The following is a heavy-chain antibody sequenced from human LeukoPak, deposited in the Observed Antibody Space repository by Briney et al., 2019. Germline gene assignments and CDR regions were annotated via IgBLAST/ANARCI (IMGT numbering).Heavy chain of an antibody. CDR2: IIPIFGTA. V-gene: IGHV1-69*06. CDR1: GGTFSSYA. J-gene: IGHJ4*02. CDR3: ARGLGGGLYWFDY. Sequence: GASVKVSCTASGGTFSSYAISWVRQAPGQGLEWMGGIIPIFGTANYAQKFQGRVTITADKSTSTAYMELSSLRSEDTAVYYCARGLGGGLYWFDYWGQGTLVTVSS. D-gene: IGHD2-8*02.